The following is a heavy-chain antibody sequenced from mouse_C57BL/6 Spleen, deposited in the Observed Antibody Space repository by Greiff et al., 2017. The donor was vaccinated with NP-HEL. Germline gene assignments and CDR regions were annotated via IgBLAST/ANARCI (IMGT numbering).Heavy chain of an antibody. J-gene: IGHJ4*01. Sequence: SGAELVRPGASVTLSCKASGYTFTDYEMHWVKQTPVHGLEWIGAIDPETGGTAYNQKFKGKAILTADKSSSTAYMELRSLTSEDSAVYYCTKDYGGYYYAMDYWGQGTSVTVSS. D-gene: IGHD2-4*01. CDR1: GYTFTDYE. V-gene: IGHV1-15*01. CDR2: IDPETGGT. CDR3: TKDYGGYYYAMDY.